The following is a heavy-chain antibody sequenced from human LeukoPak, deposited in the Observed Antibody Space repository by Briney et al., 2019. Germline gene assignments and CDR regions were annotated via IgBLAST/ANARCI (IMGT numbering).Heavy chain of an antibody. CDR1: GSTLRSSG. Sequence: GRPWRSPGAALGSTLRSSGMHWFGRAPGKGLGWVGFIRYDGSNKYYADSVRDRFTISRDNSKNTLYLQMNSRRADDTAVYYCANEMGRVGATGYWGQGTLVTVSS. D-gene: IGHD1-26*01. CDR3: ANEMGRVGATGY. CDR2: IRYDGSNK. J-gene: IGHJ4*02. V-gene: IGHV3-30*02.